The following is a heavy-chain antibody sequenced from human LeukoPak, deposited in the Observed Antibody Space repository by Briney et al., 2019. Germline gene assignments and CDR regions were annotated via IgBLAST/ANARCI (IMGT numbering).Heavy chain of an antibody. D-gene: IGHD1-26*01. V-gene: IGHV3-7*03. CDR2: INQGEGEK. CDR3: ARGRFIAGTTAYYFDY. CDR1: GFTFSSHW. J-gene: IGHJ4*02. Sequence: GGSLRLSCVDSGFTFSSHWMSWVRQAPGKGLEWVANINQGEGEKYYVESVKGRFTISRDNAKKSLFLQMTSLRAEDTAVYYCARGRFIAGTTAYYFDYWGQGTLVTVSS.